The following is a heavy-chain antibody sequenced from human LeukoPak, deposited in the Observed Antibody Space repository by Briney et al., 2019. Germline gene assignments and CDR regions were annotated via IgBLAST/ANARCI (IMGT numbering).Heavy chain of an antibody. D-gene: IGHD2-2*01. CDR2: IIPIFGTA. CDR3: ARDHGLGDFCSSTSCYYEYGMDV. Sequence: SVKVSCKASGGTFISYAISWVRQAPGQGLEWMGGIIPIFGTANYAQKFQGRVTITADESTSTAYMELSSLRSEDTAVYYCARDHGLGDFCSSTSCYYEYGMDVWGQGTTVTVSS. V-gene: IGHV1-69*13. J-gene: IGHJ6*02. CDR1: GGTFISYA.